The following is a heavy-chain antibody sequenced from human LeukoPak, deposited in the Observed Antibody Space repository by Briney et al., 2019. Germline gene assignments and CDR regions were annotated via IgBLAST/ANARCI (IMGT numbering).Heavy chain of an antibody. V-gene: IGHV5-51*01. J-gene: IGHJ5*02. CDR3: AVTALDNWFDH. Sequence: GESLKISCKGSGYRFNNYWIGWVRQVPGKGLEWMGIIYPGDSDTRYSPSFQGQVTISADKSLSTAYLQWTSLNVSDTAMYYCAVTALDNWFDHWGQGTLVTVSS. CDR1: GYRFNNYW. CDR2: IYPGDSDT. D-gene: IGHD2-21*02.